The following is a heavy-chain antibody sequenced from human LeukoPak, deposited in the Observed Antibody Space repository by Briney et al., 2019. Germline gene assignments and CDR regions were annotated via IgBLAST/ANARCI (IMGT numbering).Heavy chain of an antibody. V-gene: IGHV4-39*07. CDR3: ASGYSYGFDY. Sequence: SETLSLTCTVSGGSISSSSYYWGWIRQPPGKGLEWIGSIYYSGSTYYNPSLKSRVTISVDTSKNQFSLKLSSVTAADAAVYYCASGYSYGFDYWGQGTLVTVSS. J-gene: IGHJ4*02. CDR1: GGSISSSSYY. D-gene: IGHD5-18*01. CDR2: IYYSGST.